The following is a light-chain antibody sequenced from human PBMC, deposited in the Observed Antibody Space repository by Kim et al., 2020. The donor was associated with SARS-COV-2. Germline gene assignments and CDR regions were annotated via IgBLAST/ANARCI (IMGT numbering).Light chain of an antibody. CDR2: AAS. Sequence: ASVGDRVTLTCRARQSISIFLNWYQQKPGRAPKVLIYAASSLQSGVPSRFSGSGSGTDFTLTISSLQPEDFATYYCQQSYRTPYTFGQGTKVDIK. J-gene: IGKJ2*01. CDR3: QQSYRTPYT. V-gene: IGKV1-39*01. CDR1: QSISIF.